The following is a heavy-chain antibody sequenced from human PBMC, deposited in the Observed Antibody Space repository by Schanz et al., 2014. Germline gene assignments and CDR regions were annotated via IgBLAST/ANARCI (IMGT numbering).Heavy chain of an antibody. J-gene: IGHJ3*02. CDR1: GYTFTSYY. Sequence: QVQLVQSGGEVKKPGASATVSCKASGYTFTSYYMHWVRQAPGQGLEWMGIINPSGGSTSYAQKCQGRVTMTRDTSTSTVYMELSSLRSEDTAVYYCARGLGDERWLDMNEAFDIWGQGTIVTVSS. D-gene: IGHD6-19*01. CDR3: ARGLGDERWLDMNEAFDI. CDR2: INPSGGST. V-gene: IGHV1-46*01.